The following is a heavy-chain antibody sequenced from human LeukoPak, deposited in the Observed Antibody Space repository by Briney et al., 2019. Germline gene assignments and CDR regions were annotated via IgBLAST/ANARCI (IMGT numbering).Heavy chain of an antibody. CDR1: GGSFSGYY. CDR3: ARRCRSTSCYFDY. CDR2: INHSGST. J-gene: IGHJ4*02. V-gene: IGHV4-34*01. Sequence: SETLSLTCAVYGGSFSGYYWNWIRQPPGKGLEWIGEINHSGSTNYNPSLKSRVTISVDTSKNQFSLKLSSVTAADTAVYYCARRCRSTSCYFDYWGQGTLVTVSS. D-gene: IGHD2-2*01.